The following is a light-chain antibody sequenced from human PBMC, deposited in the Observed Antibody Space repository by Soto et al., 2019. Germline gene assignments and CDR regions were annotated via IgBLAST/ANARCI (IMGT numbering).Light chain of an antibody. CDR1: QSVSRGV. CDR3: QQHSYWPPLA. V-gene: IGKV3-20*01. Sequence: EIVLTQSPGTLSLSPCERASLSSSASQSVSRGVFAWYRQKPGQAPGLLIYGASKRATGTPDRFSGSGSGTDFTLTISRLEPEDFAVYYCQQHSYWPPLACGGGTKVDIK. J-gene: IGKJ4*01. CDR2: GAS.